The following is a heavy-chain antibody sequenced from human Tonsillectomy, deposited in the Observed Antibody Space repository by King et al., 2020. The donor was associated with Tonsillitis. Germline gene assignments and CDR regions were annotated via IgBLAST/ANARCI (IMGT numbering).Heavy chain of an antibody. D-gene: IGHD1-7*01. CDR1: GYTFTSYA. Sequence: QLVQSGAKVKKPGASVKVSCKSSGYTFTSYAFNWVRQAPGQGLDWLVWIILYNGYTNYEQNLQGIVTMTTDTSTSTAYMELRSLRSDDTAVYYWASEGWNYARSLYWYFDLWGRGTLVTVSS. V-gene: IGHV1-18*01. CDR2: IILYNGYT. J-gene: IGHJ2*01. CDR3: ASEGWNYARSLYWYFDL.